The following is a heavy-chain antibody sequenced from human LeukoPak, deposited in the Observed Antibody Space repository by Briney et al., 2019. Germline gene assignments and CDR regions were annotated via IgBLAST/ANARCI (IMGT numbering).Heavy chain of an antibody. CDR2: IIPIFGTA. CDR3: ARAVHTTYYDFWSGYLDPCMDV. CDR1: GGTFSSYA. V-gene: IGHV1-69*05. Sequence: SVKVSCKASGGTFSSYAISWVRQAPGQGLEWMGRIIPIFGTANYAQKFQGRVTITTDESTSTAYMELSSLRSEDTAVYYCARAVHTTYYDFWSGYLDPCMDVWGKGTTVTVSS. J-gene: IGHJ6*03. D-gene: IGHD3-3*01.